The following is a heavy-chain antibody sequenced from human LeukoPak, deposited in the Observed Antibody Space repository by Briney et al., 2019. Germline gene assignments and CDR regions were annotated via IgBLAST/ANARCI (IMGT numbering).Heavy chain of an antibody. CDR1: GFTFSSYW. CDR2: IKKDGSEK. D-gene: IGHD5-18*01. Sequence: GGSLRLSCAASGFTFSSYWMSWVRQAPGKGLEWVANIKKDGSEKYYVDSVKGRFTISRDNAKTSLYLQMNSLRAEDTAVYYCARHLSGITGYTYGRGIDYWGQGTLVTVSS. J-gene: IGHJ4*02. CDR3: ARHLSGITGYTYGRGIDY. V-gene: IGHV3-7*01.